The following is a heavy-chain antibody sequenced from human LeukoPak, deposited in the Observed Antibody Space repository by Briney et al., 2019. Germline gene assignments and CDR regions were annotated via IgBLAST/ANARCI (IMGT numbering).Heavy chain of an antibody. D-gene: IGHD3-10*01. CDR1: GFSFSSFS. J-gene: IGHJ4*02. CDR3: ARGLWFGDENPPYFDY. Sequence: GGSLRLSCAASGFSFSSFSMNWVRQAPGKGLEWVSYISGGSSFTYYVDSVKGRFTISRDNAKNSLYLQMNSLRAEDTAVYYCARGLWFGDENPPYFDYWGQGTLVTVSS. V-gene: IGHV3-21*04. CDR2: ISGGSSFT.